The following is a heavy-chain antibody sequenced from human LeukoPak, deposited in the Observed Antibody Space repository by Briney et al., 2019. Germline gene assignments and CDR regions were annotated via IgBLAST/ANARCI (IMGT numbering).Heavy chain of an antibody. V-gene: IGHV1-69*05. CDR2: IIPIFGTA. D-gene: IGHD2-21*01. Sequence: ASVKVSCKASGGTFSSYAISWVRQAPGQGLEWMGGIIPIFGTANYAQKFQGRVTITTDESTSTAYMELSSLRSEDTAVYYCARGVRAYCGGDCYSRVAFDIWGQGTMVTVSS. CDR3: ARGVRAYCGGDCYSRVAFDI. CDR1: GGTFSSYA. J-gene: IGHJ3*02.